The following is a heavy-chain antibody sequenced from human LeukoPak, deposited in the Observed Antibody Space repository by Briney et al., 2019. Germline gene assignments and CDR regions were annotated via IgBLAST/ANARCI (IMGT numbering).Heavy chain of an antibody. J-gene: IGHJ6*02. CDR2: ITAYNENT. CDR3: ARLYYYGAGNYDNPSGYYGMDA. D-gene: IGHD3-10*01. V-gene: IGHV1-18*01. CDR1: AYTLTNYG. Sequence: GASVKVSCKASAYTLTNYGISWVRQAPGQGPEWMGWITAYNENTKYAQKFQGRVTLTTDTSTNTACMELRSLRSDDTAVYYCARLYYYGAGNYDNPSGYYGMDAWGQGTTVIVSS.